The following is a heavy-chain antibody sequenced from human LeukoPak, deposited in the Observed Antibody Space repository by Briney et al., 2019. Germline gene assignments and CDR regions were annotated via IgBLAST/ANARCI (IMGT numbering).Heavy chain of an antibody. Sequence: PSETLSLTRTVSGGSISSYYWSWIRQPAGKGLEWIGYIYYSGSTYYNPPLKSRVTISVDTSKNQFSLKLSSVTAADTAVYYCARGSSYDFWSGYYPKHGFFDYWGQGTLVTVSS. V-gene: IGHV4-59*06. J-gene: IGHJ4*02. CDR1: GGSISSYY. D-gene: IGHD3-3*01. CDR3: ARGSSYDFWSGYYPKHGFFDY. CDR2: IYYSGST.